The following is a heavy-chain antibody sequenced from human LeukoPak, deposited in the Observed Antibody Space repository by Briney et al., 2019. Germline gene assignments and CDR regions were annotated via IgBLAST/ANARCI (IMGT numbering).Heavy chain of an antibody. CDR2: ISGSGGST. CDR3: AGGQQLVRVPFDY. V-gene: IGHV3-23*01. Sequence: GGSLRLSCAASGFTFSSYGMSWVRQAPGKGLEWVSAISGSGGSTYYADSVKGRFTISRDNSKNTLYLQMNSLRAEDTAVYYCAGGQQLVRVPFDYWGQGTLVTVSS. D-gene: IGHD6-13*01. CDR1: GFTFSSYG. J-gene: IGHJ4*02.